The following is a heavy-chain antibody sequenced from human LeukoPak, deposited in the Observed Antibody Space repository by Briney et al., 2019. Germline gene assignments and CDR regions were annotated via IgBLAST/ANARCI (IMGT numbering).Heavy chain of an antibody. V-gene: IGHV3-21*01. CDR1: GFTFSSYS. D-gene: IGHD1-26*01. CDR2: ISSSSSYI. J-gene: IGHJ1*01. CDR3: ARDAGWELHSEYFQH. Sequence: PGGSLRLSCAASGFTFSSYSMNWVRQAPGKGLEWVSSISSSSSYIYYADSVKGRFTISRDNAKNSLYLQTNSLRAEDTAVYYCARDAGWELHSEYFQHWGQGTLVTVSS.